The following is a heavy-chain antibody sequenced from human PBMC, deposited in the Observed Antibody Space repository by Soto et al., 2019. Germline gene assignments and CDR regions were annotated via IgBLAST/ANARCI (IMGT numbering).Heavy chain of an antibody. D-gene: IGHD3-9*01. CDR2: ISAYNGNT. CDR1: GYTFTSYG. J-gene: IGHJ1*01. CDR3: ARGDYDILTGYYPNAEYFQH. Sequence: PSVKVSCKASGYTFTSYGISWVRQAPGQGLEWMGWISAYNGNTNYAQKLQGRVTMTTDTSTSTAYMELRSLRSDDTAVYYCARGDYDILTGYYPNAEYFQHWGQGTLVTVSS. V-gene: IGHV1-18*01.